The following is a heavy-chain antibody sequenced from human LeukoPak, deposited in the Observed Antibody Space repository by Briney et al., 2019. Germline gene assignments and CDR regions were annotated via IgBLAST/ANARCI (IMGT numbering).Heavy chain of an antibody. CDR2: IISKTDGGTT. J-gene: IGHJ6*03. Sequence: PGGSLRLSCAASGFTFDDYGMSWVRQAPGKGLEWVGRIISKTDGGTTDYAAPVKGRFTISRDDSKNTLYLQMNSLKTEDTAVYYCITFHYYDNGGPLAGYYYMDVWGKGTTVTISS. V-gene: IGHV3-15*01. CDR3: ITFHYYDNGGPLAGYYYMDV. D-gene: IGHD3-22*01. CDR1: GFTFDDYG.